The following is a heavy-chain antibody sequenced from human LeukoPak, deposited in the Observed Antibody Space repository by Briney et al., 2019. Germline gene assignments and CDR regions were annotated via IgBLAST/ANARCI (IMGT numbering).Heavy chain of an antibody. CDR2: IKSDGSA. CDR1: GFTFSGAW. CDR3: ARDYYYSVDY. Sequence: QTGGSLRLSCAASGFTFSGAWMHWVRQDPGKGLVWVSIIKSDGSAIYADSVKGRFTISRDNAKSTVYLQMNSLRAEDTAVYYCARDYYYSVDYWGQGTLVTVSS. V-gene: IGHV3-74*01. J-gene: IGHJ4*02. D-gene: IGHD3-22*01.